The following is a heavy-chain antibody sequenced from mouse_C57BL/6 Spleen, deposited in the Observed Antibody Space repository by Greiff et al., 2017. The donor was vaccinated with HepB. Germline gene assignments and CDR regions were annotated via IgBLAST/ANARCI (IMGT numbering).Heavy chain of an antibody. J-gene: IGHJ1*03. Sequence: VQLQQSGAELVRPGTSVKMSCKASGYTFTNYWIGWAKQRPGHGLEWIGDIYPGGGYTNYNEKFKGKATLTADKSSSTAYMQFSRLTSEDSAIYYCARKGVYGNSYWYFDVWGTGTTVTVSS. D-gene: IGHD2-1*01. CDR1: GYTFTNYW. V-gene: IGHV1-63*01. CDR2: IYPGGGYT. CDR3: ARKGVYGNSYWYFDV.